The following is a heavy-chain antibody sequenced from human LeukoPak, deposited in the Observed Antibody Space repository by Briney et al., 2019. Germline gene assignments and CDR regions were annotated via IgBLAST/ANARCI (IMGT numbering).Heavy chain of an antibody. Sequence: GGSLRLSCAASGFTFSSYAMHWVRQAPGKGLEWVAVISYDGSNKYYADSVKGRFTISRDNAENSLYLQMNSLRAEDTAMYYCARAKTYSGSYNDAFDIWGQGTMVTVSS. V-gene: IGHV3-30-3*01. D-gene: IGHD1-26*01. CDR2: ISYDGSNK. CDR1: GFTFSSYA. J-gene: IGHJ3*02. CDR3: ARAKTYSGSYNDAFDI.